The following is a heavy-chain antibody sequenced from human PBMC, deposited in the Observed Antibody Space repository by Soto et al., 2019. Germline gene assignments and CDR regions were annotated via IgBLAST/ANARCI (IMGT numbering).Heavy chain of an antibody. D-gene: IGHD3-10*01. CDR1: GFTFRSYA. J-gene: IGHJ4*02. CDR2: ISGSGTTT. Sequence: GGSLRLSVAVSGFTFRSYALNWFRQAPGKGLEWVAEISGSGTTTYYAPSVKGRFIISSASTKNTLYLQMYSLRAEDTAIYYCAKSLSELLSLGDFNCWGQGALVTVSS. V-gene: IGHV3-23*01. CDR3: AKSLSELLSLGDFNC.